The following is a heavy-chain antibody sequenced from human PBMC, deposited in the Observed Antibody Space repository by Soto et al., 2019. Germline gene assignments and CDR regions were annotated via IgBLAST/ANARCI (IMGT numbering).Heavy chain of an antibody. J-gene: IGHJ4*02. CDR2: IYYSGST. CDR3: ARKVAAARYYFDY. Sequence: LSLTCTVSGGSISSYYWSWIRQPPGKGLEWIGYIYYSGSTNYNPSLKSRVTISVDTSKNQFSLKLSSVTAADTAVYYCARKVAAARYYFDYWGQGTLVTVSS. V-gene: IGHV4-59*01. D-gene: IGHD6-13*01. CDR1: GGSISSYY.